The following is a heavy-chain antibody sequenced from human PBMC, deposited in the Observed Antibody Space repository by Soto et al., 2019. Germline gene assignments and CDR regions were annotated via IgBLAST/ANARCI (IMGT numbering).Heavy chain of an antibody. CDR1: GGSINSGGYS. CDR3: ARVHHFGVIED. D-gene: IGHD3-3*01. J-gene: IGHJ4*02. V-gene: IGHV4-30-2*01. Sequence: QLQLQESGSGLVKPSQTLSLTCAVSGGSINSGGYSWSWIRLPLGKGLEWIGYIYHNGATQYNPSLKSRVTISVDSSKNQFSLKLRSVTAADTAVYYCARVHHFGVIEDWGPGTLVTVSS. CDR2: IYHNGAT.